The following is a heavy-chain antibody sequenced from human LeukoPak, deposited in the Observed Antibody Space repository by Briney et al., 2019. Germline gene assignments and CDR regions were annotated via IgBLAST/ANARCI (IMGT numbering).Heavy chain of an antibody. J-gene: IGHJ4*02. CDR3: ARPPHCRGGSCYSPIDY. V-gene: IGHV5-51*01. CDR1: GYSFTSYW. D-gene: IGHD2-15*01. Sequence: GESLKISCKGSGYSFTSYWIGWVRPMPGKGLEWMGIIYPGDSDTRYSPSFQGQVTISADKSISTAYLQWSSLKASDTAMYYCARPPHCRGGSCYSPIDYWGQGTLVTVSS. CDR2: IYPGDSDT.